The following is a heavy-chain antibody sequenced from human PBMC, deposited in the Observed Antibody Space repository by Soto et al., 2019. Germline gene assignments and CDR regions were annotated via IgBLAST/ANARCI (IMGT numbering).Heavy chain of an antibody. J-gene: IGHJ4*02. Sequence: QVQLVQSGAEVKKPGASVKVSCKASGYTFTSYGISWVRQAPGQGLEWMGWISAYNGNTNYAQKLQGRVTMTTFTSACTGPRQLRRLRSDDTGVYFWARDTPPVAYWGEGTLGTFSA. CDR2: ISAYNGNT. D-gene: IGHD2-15*01. CDR1: GYTFTSYG. CDR3: ARDTPPVAY. V-gene: IGHV1-18*01.